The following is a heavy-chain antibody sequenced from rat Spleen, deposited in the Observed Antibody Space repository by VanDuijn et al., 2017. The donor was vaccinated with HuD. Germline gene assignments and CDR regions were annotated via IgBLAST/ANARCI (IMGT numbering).Heavy chain of an antibody. CDR1: GLSLSSYG. J-gene: IGHJ3*01. Sequence: QVQLKESGPGLVQPSQTLSLTCTVSGLSLSSYGVSWVRQPSGKGPEWMGRMWYDGDTAYNSALKSRLSISRDTSKNQVYLKMNSLQTEDIATYYCARAYYSSLNWFAYWGQGTLVTVSS. CDR2: MWYDGDT. V-gene: IGHV2-34*01. CDR3: ARAYYSSLNWFAY. D-gene: IGHD1-2*01.